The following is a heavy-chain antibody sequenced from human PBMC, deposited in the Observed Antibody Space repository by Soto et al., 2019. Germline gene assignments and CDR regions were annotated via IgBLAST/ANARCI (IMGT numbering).Heavy chain of an antibody. CDR3: XKDTSGYPNWFDP. D-gene: IGHD3-3*01. Sequence: QVQLVESGGGVVQPGRSLRLSCAASGFTFSSYGMHWVRQAPGKGLEWVAVISYDGSNKYYADSVKGRFTISRDNSKNTLYLQMNSLRAEDTAVYYXXKDTSGYPNWFDPWGQGTLVTVSS. CDR2: ISYDGSNK. V-gene: IGHV3-30*18. CDR1: GFTFSSYG. J-gene: IGHJ5*02.